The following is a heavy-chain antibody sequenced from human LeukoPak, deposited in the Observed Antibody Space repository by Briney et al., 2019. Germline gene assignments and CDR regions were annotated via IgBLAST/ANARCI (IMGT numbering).Heavy chain of an antibody. D-gene: IGHD1-14*01. Sequence: SETLSLTCSVSGGSVSSYYWSWIRQSPGKGLEWIGYIHNSGRTNYNPSLKSRVTGFVDTSKNQVSLRLSSVTAADTAVYYCARHGTISSESYFDYWGQGALVTVSP. V-gene: IGHV4-59*08. CDR2: IHNSGRT. J-gene: IGHJ4*02. CDR1: GGSVSSYY. CDR3: ARHGTISSESYFDY.